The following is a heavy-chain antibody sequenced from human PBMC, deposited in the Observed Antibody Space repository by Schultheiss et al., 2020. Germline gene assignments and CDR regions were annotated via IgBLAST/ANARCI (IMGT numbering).Heavy chain of an antibody. CDR1: GFTFSSYG. D-gene: IGHD1/OR15-1a*01. Sequence: GGSLRLSCAASGFTFSSYGMHWVRQAPGKGLEWVSAISGSGGSTYYADSVKGRFTISRDNAKNSVYLQMSGLRAEDTAVYYCARTFHYWGQGTLVTVSS. V-gene: IGHV3-23*01. CDR2: ISGSGGST. CDR3: ARTFHY. J-gene: IGHJ4*02.